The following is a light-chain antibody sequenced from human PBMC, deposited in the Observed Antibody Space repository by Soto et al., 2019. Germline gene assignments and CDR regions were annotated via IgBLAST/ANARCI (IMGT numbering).Light chain of an antibody. Sequence: DIQMTQSPSTLSASVGDTVTITCRASQSLSYWLAWDQQKPGQAPKLLIHKASTLESGVPSRFSGSGSGTEFTLTISSLQPDDFATFYCQQYDRFPYTFGQGTKLEIK. J-gene: IGKJ2*01. CDR1: QSLSYW. CDR2: KAS. CDR3: QQYDRFPYT. V-gene: IGKV1-5*03.